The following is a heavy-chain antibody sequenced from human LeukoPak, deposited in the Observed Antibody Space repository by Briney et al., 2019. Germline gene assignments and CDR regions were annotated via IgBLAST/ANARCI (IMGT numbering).Heavy chain of an antibody. CDR1: GFTFSSYS. Sequence: GGSLRLSCAASGFTFSSYSMNWIRQAPGKGLEWVSSISSSSSYIYYADSVKGRFTISRDNAKNSLYLQMNSLRAEDTAVYYCAREGLGYYDFWSGYPYYFDYWGQGTLVTVSS. CDR2: ISSSSSYI. V-gene: IGHV3-21*01. D-gene: IGHD3-3*01. CDR3: AREGLGYYDFWSGYPYYFDY. J-gene: IGHJ4*02.